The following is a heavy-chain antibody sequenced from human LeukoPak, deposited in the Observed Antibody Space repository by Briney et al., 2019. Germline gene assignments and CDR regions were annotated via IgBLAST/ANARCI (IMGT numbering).Heavy chain of an antibody. V-gene: IGHV3-23*01. CDR1: GFTFSTYN. CDR3: AKDLTYGEYAGGDAFDI. D-gene: IGHD4-17*01. Sequence: GGSLRLSCAASGFTFSTYNMNWVRQAPGKGLEWVSVISGSGSTYYADSVKGRFTISRDNSKNTLYLQMNSLRAEDTAVYYCAKDLTYGEYAGGDAFDIWGQGTTVTVSS. CDR2: ISGSGST. J-gene: IGHJ3*02.